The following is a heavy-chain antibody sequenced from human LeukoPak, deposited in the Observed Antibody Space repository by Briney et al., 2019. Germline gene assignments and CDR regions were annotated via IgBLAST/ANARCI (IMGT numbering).Heavy chain of an antibody. CDR1: GFTFGDYA. CDR2: IRPDGGKK. V-gene: IGHV3-30*02. CDR3: VKDDPVLHF. J-gene: IGHJ4*02. Sequence: GGSLRLSCTTSGFTFGDYAMSWVRQAPGRGLEWLTLIRPDGGKKFYSDSVKVRFTVSRDNFKNMLYLEMNSLRSEDTAVYYCVKDDPVLHFWGQGTLVSVSS.